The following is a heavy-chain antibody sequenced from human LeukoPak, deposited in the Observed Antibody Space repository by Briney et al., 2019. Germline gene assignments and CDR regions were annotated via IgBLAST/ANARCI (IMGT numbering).Heavy chain of an antibody. CDR2: IYSGGTT. J-gene: IGHJ4*02. CDR1: GFTVSSNY. Sequence: GGSLRLSCAASGFTVSSNYVSWVRQAPGKGLEWVSLIYSGGTTYYADSVKGRFTISRDNSKNTLYLQMNSLRAEDTAVYYCARDPTSARGVTNDDYWGQGTLVTVSS. V-gene: IGHV3-66*01. D-gene: IGHD3-10*01. CDR3: ARDPTSARGVTNDDY.